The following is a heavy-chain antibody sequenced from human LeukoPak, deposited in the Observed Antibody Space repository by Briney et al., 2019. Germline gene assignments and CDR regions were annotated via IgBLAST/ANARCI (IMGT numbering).Heavy chain of an antibody. Sequence: PSETLSLTCTVSGGSITSSSYYWGWIRQPPGKGLQWIGSIYYSGSTYYNPSLKSRVTISVDTSKNQFSLKLSSVTAADTAVYYCARVGPSGWLYYYYYYMDVWGKGTTVTVSS. V-gene: IGHV4-39*07. CDR1: GGSITSSSYY. J-gene: IGHJ6*03. CDR3: ARVGPSGWLYYYYYYMDV. D-gene: IGHD6-19*01. CDR2: IYYSGST.